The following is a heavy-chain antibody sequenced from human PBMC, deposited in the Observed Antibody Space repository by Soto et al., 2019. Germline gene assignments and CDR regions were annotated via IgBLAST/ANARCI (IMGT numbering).Heavy chain of an antibody. J-gene: IGHJ6*02. Sequence: SETLSLTCTVSGGSVSSGSYYWSWIRQPPGKGLEWIGYIYYSRSTNYNPSLKSRVTISVDTSKNQFSLKLSSVTAADTAVYYCARDRYYDFWSGYFAYYGMDVWAQGTTVTVSS. D-gene: IGHD3-3*01. CDR3: ARDRYYDFWSGYFAYYGMDV. CDR2: IYYSRST. CDR1: GGSVSSGSYY. V-gene: IGHV4-61*01.